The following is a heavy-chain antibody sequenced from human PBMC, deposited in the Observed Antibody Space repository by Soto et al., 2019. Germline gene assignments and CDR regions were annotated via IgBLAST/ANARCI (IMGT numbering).Heavy chain of an antibody. J-gene: IGHJ4*02. CDR3: ARRYAPRYSSGNNHFDL. D-gene: IGHD2-15*01. Sequence: SETQSLTCTVSGGYFGSNSYYWGWIRQAPGKGLEWIATINHSGSTYHNPSLKSRVTISVDTSKNQFSLNLSSVTAADTAVYYCARRYAPRYSSGNNHFDLWGQGTLVTVSS. CDR2: INHSGST. V-gene: IGHV4-39*01. CDR1: GGYFGSNSYY.